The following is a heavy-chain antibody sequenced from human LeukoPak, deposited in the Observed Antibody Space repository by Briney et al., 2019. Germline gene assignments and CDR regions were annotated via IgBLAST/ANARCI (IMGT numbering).Heavy chain of an antibody. CDR3: ARETPRRGETRDGYR. D-gene: IGHD5-24*01. V-gene: IGHV3-48*04. CDR1: GSTFSSHT. CDR2: ISNTGSVI. J-gene: IGHJ4*02. Sequence: GGSLRLSCAASGSTFSSHTMNWVRQAPGKGLEWISYISNTGSVIYYADSVKGRFTISRDNAKNSLYLQMNSLRAEDTAVYYCARETPRRGETRDGYRWGQGTVVTVSS.